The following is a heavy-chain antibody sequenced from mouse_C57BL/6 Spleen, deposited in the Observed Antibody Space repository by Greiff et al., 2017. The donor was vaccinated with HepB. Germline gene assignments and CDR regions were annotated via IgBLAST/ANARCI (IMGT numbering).Heavy chain of an antibody. J-gene: IGHJ4*01. CDR2: ISSGSSTI. CDR3: AREDYYYYGSSYYYAMDY. Sequence: EVMLVESGGGLVKPGGSLKLSCAASGFTFSDYGMHWVRQAPEKGLEWVAYISSGSSTIYYADTVKGRFTISRDNAKNTLFLQMTSLRSEDTAMYYCAREDYYYYGSSYYYAMDYWGQGTSVTVSS. V-gene: IGHV5-17*01. D-gene: IGHD1-1*01. CDR1: GFTFSDYG.